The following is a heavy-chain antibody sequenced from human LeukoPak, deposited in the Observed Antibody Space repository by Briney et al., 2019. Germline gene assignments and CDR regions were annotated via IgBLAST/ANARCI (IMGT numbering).Heavy chain of an antibody. D-gene: IGHD4-17*01. Sequence: PSETLSLTCNVSCGSISSGGHYWSWIRQRPGKGLEWMGYTYFTGSTYYNPSLQSRLIISADTSMTQFSLRLRSVTAADTAVYYCARVSFTYGPLDSWGPGILVTVSS. CDR1: CGSISSGGHY. CDR2: TYFTGST. CDR3: ARVSFTYGPLDS. J-gene: IGHJ4*02. V-gene: IGHV4-31*03.